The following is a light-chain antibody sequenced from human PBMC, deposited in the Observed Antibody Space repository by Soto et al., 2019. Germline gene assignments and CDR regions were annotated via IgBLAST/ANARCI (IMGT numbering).Light chain of an antibody. CDR3: QVWEATGDQVV. CDR1: NVGSRS. Sequence: SYELTQPPSVSVAPGETARISCGGNNVGSRSVHWYQQKPGQAPFLVIYYDSDRPSGIPERFSGSNAGNTATLILSRVEAGDEAEYYCQVWEATGDQVVFGGGTKLTVL. V-gene: IGLV3-21*01. CDR2: YDS. J-gene: IGLJ2*01.